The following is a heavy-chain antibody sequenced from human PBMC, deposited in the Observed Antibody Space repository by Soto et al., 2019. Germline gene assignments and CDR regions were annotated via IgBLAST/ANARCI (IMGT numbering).Heavy chain of an antibody. Sequence: ASVKVSCKASGYTFTSYGISWVRQAPGQGLEWMGWISAYNGNTNYAQKLQGGVTMTTDTSTSTAYMELRSLRSDDTAVYYCARGGGYCTNGVCYTYYYYGMDVWGQGTTVTVSS. CDR2: ISAYNGNT. CDR3: ARGGGYCTNGVCYTYYYYGMDV. J-gene: IGHJ6*02. CDR1: GYTFTSYG. D-gene: IGHD2-8*01. V-gene: IGHV1-18*01.